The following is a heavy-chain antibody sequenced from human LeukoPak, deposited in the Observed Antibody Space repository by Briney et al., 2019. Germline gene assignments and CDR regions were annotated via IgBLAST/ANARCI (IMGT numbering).Heavy chain of an antibody. CDR1: GGTFSSYA. CDR3: ARDLLSQDSSGMIGY. CDR2: IIPIFGTA. D-gene: IGHD3-22*01. J-gene: IGHJ4*02. V-gene: IGHV1-69*13. Sequence: SVKVSCKASGGTFSSYAINWVRQAPGQGLEWLGGIIPIFGTANYAQKFQGRVTITADEPTSTAYMELGSLRFEDTAVYYCARDLLSQDSSGMIGYWGQGTLVTVSS.